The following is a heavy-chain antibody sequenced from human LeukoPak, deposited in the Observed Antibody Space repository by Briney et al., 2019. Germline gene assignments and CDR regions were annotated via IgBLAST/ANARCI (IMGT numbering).Heavy chain of an antibody. Sequence: PSETLSLTCTVPGGSISSYYWSWIRQPAGKGLEWIGRIYTSGSTNYNPSLKSRVTMSVDTSKNQFSLKLSSVTAADTAVYYCARDGGYSYGYAEYYFDYWGQGTLVTVSS. V-gene: IGHV4-4*07. CDR3: ARDGGYSYGYAEYYFDY. D-gene: IGHD5-18*01. CDR1: GGSISSYY. J-gene: IGHJ4*02. CDR2: IYTSGST.